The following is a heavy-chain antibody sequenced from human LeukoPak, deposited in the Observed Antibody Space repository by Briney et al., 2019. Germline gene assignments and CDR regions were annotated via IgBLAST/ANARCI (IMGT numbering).Heavy chain of an antibody. J-gene: IGHJ4*02. CDR2: IYYSGSI. V-gene: IGHV4-39*07. Sequence: SETLSLTCTVSGGSISSSSYYWGWIRQPPGKGLEWIGSIYYSGSIYYNPSLKSRVTVSVDTSKNQFSLKLSSVTAADTAVYYCATGLWFGESVDYWGQGTLVTVSS. D-gene: IGHD3-10*01. CDR3: ATGLWFGESVDY. CDR1: GGSISSSSYY.